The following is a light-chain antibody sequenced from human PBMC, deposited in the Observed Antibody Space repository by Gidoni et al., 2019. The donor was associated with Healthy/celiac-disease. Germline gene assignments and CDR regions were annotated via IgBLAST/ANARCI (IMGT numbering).Light chain of an antibody. CDR2: WAS. V-gene: IGKV4-1*01. CDR3: QQYYSTLLT. CDR1: QSCLYSSNNKNY. J-gene: IGKJ4*01. Sequence: DTVMTKSPDSLAVSLGERATINCKSSQSCLYSSNNKNYLAWYQQKPGQPPKLLIYWASTRETGIPDRFSGSGSGTDFTLTISSLQAEDVAVYYCQQYYSTLLTFGGGTKVEIK.